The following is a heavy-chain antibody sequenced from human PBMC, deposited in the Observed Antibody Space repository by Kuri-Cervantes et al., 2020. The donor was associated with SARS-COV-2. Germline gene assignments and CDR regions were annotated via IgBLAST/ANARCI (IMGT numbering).Heavy chain of an antibody. V-gene: IGHV3-23*01. D-gene: IGHD6-6*01. Sequence: GGSLRLSCAASGFTFSSFAMSWVRQAPGKGLEWVSAISGSGGSTYYADSVKGRFTISRDNSKNTLYLQMNSLRAEDTAVYYCAGVGRSSSYSLAARDYWGQGTLVTVS. J-gene: IGHJ4*02. CDR2: ISGSGGST. CDR3: AGVGRSSSYSLAARDY. CDR1: GFTFSSFA.